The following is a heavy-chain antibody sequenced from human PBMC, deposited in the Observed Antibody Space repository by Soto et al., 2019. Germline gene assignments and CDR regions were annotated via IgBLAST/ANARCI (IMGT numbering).Heavy chain of an antibody. V-gene: IGHV3-23*01. D-gene: IGHD6-19*01. CDR3: AKEGTSGLYYLDY. CDR1: GFSFSQA. CDR2: ISGSGDTS. J-gene: IGHJ4*02. Sequence: GGSLRLSCAASGFSFSQAISWVRQAPGKGLEWVSIISGSGDTSYYADSVKGRFTISRDNSRNTLYLQLNSLRAEDSAKYYCAKEGTSGLYYLDYWGPGTLF.